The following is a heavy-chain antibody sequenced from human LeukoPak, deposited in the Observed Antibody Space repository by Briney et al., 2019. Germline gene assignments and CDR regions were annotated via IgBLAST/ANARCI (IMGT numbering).Heavy chain of an antibody. CDR1: GYSFTTYW. CDR2: IYPDDSDT. Sequence: GESLKISCKGSGYSFTTYWIAWVRQMPGKGLEWMGIIYPDDSDTRYSPSFQGQVTISADKSISTAYLQWSSLKASDTAMYYCARHSRYCSSTSCPHYYYYMDVWSKGTTVTVSS. J-gene: IGHJ6*03. D-gene: IGHD2-2*01. V-gene: IGHV5-51*01. CDR3: ARHSRYCSSTSCPHYYYYMDV.